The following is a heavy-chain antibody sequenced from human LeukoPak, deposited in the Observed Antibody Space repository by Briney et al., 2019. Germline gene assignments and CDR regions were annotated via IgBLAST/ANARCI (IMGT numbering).Heavy chain of an antibody. J-gene: IGHJ5*02. Sequence: PGGSLRLSCAASGFTFSSYSMNWVRQAPGKGLEWVSSISSSSSYIYYADSVKGRFTISRDNAKNSLYLQMNSLRAEDTAVYYCARAGIQQQLVKRGYNWFDPWGQGTLVTVSS. D-gene: IGHD6-13*01. CDR3: ARAGIQQQLVKRGYNWFDP. CDR2: ISSSSSYI. CDR1: GFTFSSYS. V-gene: IGHV3-21*01.